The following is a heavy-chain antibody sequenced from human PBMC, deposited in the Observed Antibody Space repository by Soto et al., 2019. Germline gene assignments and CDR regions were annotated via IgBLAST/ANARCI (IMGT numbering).Heavy chain of an antibody. CDR3: NRGVSYKPASVAAPGPNWFDP. Sequence: SETLSLTCAVYGGSFSGYYWSWIRQPPGKGLEWIGEINHSGSTNYNPSLKSRVTISVDTSKNQFSLKLSSVTAADTAVYYCNRGVSYKPASVAAPGPNWFDPWGQGTLVTVSS. CDR1: GGSFSGYY. CDR2: INHSGST. V-gene: IGHV4-34*01. J-gene: IGHJ5*02. D-gene: IGHD2-2*01.